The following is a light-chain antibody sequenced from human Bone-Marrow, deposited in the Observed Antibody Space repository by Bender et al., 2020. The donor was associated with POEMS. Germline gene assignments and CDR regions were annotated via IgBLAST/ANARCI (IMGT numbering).Light chain of an antibody. CDR1: TSDVDIYNL. V-gene: IGLV2-14*02. CDR3: SSYTSSSTLL. Sequence: QSALAQPASVSGSPGQSITISCTATTSDVDIYNLVSWYQQHPASAPKLIIYETTRRPSGISNRFSGSESGNTASLTISGLRAEDEADYYCSSYTSSSTLLFGGGTKLTVL. CDR2: ETT. J-gene: IGLJ2*01.